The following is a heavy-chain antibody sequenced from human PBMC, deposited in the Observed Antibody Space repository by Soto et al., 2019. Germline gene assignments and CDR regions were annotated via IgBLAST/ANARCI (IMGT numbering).Heavy chain of an antibody. CDR1: GFTFSKFW. CDR3: ARDNGGDYGYYGMDV. CDR2: IKHDGSQS. J-gene: IGHJ6*02. D-gene: IGHD3-10*01. Sequence: LRLSCITSGFTFSKFWMSWVRQAPGKGLEWVANIKHDGSQSYYEDSVKGRFTISRDNSKNTLYLQMNSLRAEDTAVYYCARDNGGDYGYYGMDVWGQGTTVTVSS. V-gene: IGHV3-7*01.